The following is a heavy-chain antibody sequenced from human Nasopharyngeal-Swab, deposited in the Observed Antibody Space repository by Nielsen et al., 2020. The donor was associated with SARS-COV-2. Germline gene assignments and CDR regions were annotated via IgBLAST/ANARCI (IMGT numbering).Heavy chain of an antibody. CDR2: INWNGGST. D-gene: IGHD3-3*01. Sequence: GGSLRLSCAASGFTFDDYGMSWVRQAPGKGLEWVSGINWNGGSTGYADSVKDRFTISRDNAKNSLYLQMNSLRAEDTALYHCARGTRYDFWSGYSFYYYYGMDVWGQGTTVTVSS. CDR3: ARGTRYDFWSGYSFYYYYGMDV. J-gene: IGHJ6*02. V-gene: IGHV3-20*01. CDR1: GFTFDDYG.